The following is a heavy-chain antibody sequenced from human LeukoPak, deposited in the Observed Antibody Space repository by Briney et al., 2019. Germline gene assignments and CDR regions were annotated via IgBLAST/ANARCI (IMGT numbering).Heavy chain of an antibody. J-gene: IGHJ3*02. Sequence: SETLSLTCTVSGGSISSYYWSWIRQPPGKELEWIGYIYYSGSTNYNPSLKSRVTISVDTSKNQFSLKLSSVTAADTAVYYCARNYGSGSYDAFDIWGQGTMVTVSS. D-gene: IGHD3-10*01. CDR2: IYYSGST. V-gene: IGHV4-59*01. CDR3: ARNYGSGSYDAFDI. CDR1: GGSISSYY.